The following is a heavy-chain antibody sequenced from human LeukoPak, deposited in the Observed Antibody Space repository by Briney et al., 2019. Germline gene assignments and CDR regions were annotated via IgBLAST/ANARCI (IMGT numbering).Heavy chain of an antibody. D-gene: IGHD2-2*01. CDR3: AGGVGYCSSTSCYNWFDP. Sequence: ASVKVSCKASGYTFTGYYMHWVRQAPGQGLEWMGWINPNSGGTNYAQKFQGRVTMTRDTSISTAYMEVSRLRSDDTAVYYCAGGVGYCSSTSCYNWFDPWGQGTLVTVSS. J-gene: IGHJ5*02. CDR2: INPNSGGT. CDR1: GYTFTGYY. V-gene: IGHV1-2*02.